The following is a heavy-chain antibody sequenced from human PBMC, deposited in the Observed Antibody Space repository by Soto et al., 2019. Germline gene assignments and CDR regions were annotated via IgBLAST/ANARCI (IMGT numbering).Heavy chain of an antibody. CDR1: GFTFTSSA. V-gene: IGHV1-58*01. J-gene: IGHJ6*02. CDR3: AACLVSSTPLDYYYGMDV. D-gene: IGHD6-6*01. CDR2: IVVGSGNT. Sequence: QMQLVQSGPEVKKPGTSVKVSCKASGFTFTSSAVQWVRQARGQRLEWIGWIVVGSGNTNYAQKFQERVTITRDMSTRSAYMELSSLRSEDTAVYYCAACLVSSTPLDYYYGMDVCGQGTTVTVSS.